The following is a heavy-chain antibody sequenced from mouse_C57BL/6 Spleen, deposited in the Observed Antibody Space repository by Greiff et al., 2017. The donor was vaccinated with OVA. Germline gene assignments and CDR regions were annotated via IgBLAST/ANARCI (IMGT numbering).Heavy chain of an antibody. D-gene: IGHD1-1*01. J-gene: IGHJ3*01. V-gene: IGHV1-76*01. CDR3: ARGSYYYGSSPAWFAY. CDR2: IYPGSGNT. Sequence: QVQLQQSGAELVRPGASVKLSCKASGYTFTDYYINWVKQRPGQGLEWIARIYPGSGNTYYNEKFKGKATLTAEKSSSTAYMQLSSLTSEDSAVYFCARGSYYYGSSPAWFAYWGQGTLVTVSA. CDR1: GYTFTDYY.